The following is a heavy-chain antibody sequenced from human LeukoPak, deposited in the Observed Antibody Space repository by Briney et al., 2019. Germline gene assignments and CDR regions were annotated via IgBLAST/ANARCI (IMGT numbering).Heavy chain of an antibody. V-gene: IGHV1-46*01. J-gene: IGHJ4*02. CDR1: GYTFSDYN. D-gene: IGHD3-3*01. Sequence: ASVKVSCKASGYTFSDYNIHWVRQAPGQGLEWMGIINPSGGSTSYAQKFQGRVTMTRDTSTSTVYMELSSLRSEDTAVYYCARAYDFPDYWGQGTLVTVSS. CDR3: ARAYDFPDY. CDR2: INPSGGST.